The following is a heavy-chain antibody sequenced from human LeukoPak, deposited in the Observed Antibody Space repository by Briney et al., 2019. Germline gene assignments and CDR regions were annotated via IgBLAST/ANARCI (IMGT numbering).Heavy chain of an antibody. CDR2: IIPILGIA. V-gene: IGHV1-69*04. J-gene: IGHJ4*02. CDR1: GGTFSSYA. Sequence: SVKVSCKASGGTFSSYAISWVRQAPGQGLEWMGRIIPILGIANYAQKFQGRVTITADKSTSTAYMELSRLRSDDTAVYYCARPSKYSSGWYYFDYWGQGTLVTVSS. CDR3: ARPSKYSSGWYYFDY. D-gene: IGHD6-19*01.